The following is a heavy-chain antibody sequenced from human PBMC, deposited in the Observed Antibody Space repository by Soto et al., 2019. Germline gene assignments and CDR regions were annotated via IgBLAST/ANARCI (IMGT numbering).Heavy chain of an antibody. Sequence: SVKVSCKASGYTFTSYYVHWVRQAPGQGLEWMGIINPNVDTTAYAQKFQGRVTMTSDTSTSTLYMELSSLRSDDTAVYYCARDMSVDQFANYYFDYWGQGTLVTVSS. CDR3: ARDMSVDQFANYYFDY. CDR2: INPNVDTT. D-gene: IGHD3-10*02. J-gene: IGHJ4*02. V-gene: IGHV1-46*03. CDR1: GYTFTSYY.